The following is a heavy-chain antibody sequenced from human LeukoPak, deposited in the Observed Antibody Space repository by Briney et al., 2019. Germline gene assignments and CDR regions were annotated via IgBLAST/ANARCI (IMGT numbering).Heavy chain of an antibody. CDR2: INPSGGST. D-gene: IGHD5-18*01. CDR1: GYSFTFYY. J-gene: IGHJ2*01. Sequence: RASVKGCCKASGYSFTFYYMHWVRQAPGQGREWMGTINPSGGSTSYAQKFQGRGTMSRDTSTSTVSMELSSLRSEDTAVYYCARGGTAMAPADYWYFDHWGRGTLVTVSS. CDR3: ARGGTAMAPADYWYFDH. V-gene: IGHV1-46*01.